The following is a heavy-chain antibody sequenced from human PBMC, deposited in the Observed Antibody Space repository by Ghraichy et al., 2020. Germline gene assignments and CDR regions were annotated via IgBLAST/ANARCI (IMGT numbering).Heavy chain of an antibody. Sequence: GGSLRLSCAASGFTFSDHYMDWVRQAPGKGLEWIGRSRNKAKSYTTEYAASVKGRFSVSRDPSKNSLYLQMNSLKTEDTAVYYCARGASGTSVANYYGMDVWGQGTTVTVSS. CDR2: SRNKAKSYTT. V-gene: IGHV3-72*01. CDR3: ARGASGTSVANYYGMDV. CDR1: GFTFSDHY. D-gene: IGHD1-26*01. J-gene: IGHJ6*02.